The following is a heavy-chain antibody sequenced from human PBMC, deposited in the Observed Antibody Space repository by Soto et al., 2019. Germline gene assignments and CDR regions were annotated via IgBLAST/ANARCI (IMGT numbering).Heavy chain of an antibody. CDR1: GGSFSGYY. CDR3: ARKGALLIGDQGVYFQH. V-gene: IGHV4-34*01. Sequence: QVQLQQWGAGLLKPSETLSLTCAVYGGSFSGYYWSWIRQTPGKGLEWIGEVHQIGITNYSPSLKSRVTLSADISRNQFSLKLSSVTVADTAIYYCARKGALLIGDQGVYFQHWGQGTPVTVSS. J-gene: IGHJ1*01. D-gene: IGHD4-17*01. CDR2: VHQIGIT.